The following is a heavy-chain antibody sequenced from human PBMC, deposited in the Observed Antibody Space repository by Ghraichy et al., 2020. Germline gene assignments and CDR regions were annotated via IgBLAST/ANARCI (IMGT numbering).Heavy chain of an antibody. CDR1: GGSISSYY. D-gene: IGHD3-9*01. CDR3: ARSGSYYDIPRVDY. V-gene: IGHV4-59*01. CDR2: IYYSGST. Sequence: GSLRLSCTVSGGSISSYYWSWIRQPPGKGLEWIGYIYYSGSTNYNPSLKSRVTISVDTSKNQFSLKLSSVTAADTAVYYCARSGSYYDIPRVDYWGQGTLVTVSS. J-gene: IGHJ4*02.